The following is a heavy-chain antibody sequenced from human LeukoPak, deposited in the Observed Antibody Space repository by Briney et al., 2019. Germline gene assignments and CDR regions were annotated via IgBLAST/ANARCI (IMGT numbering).Heavy chain of an antibody. CDR1: GFTFTSCA. CDR3: PKRPNWGFSDF. D-gene: IGHD7-27*01. V-gene: IGHV3-23*01. Sequence: PGGSLRLSCAASGFTFTSCAMQWVRQAPGKGLEWVSTINLSGDRTYYADSVTGRFTISRDNSKNTVYLQMNGLRAEDTAIYYCPKRPNWGFSDFWGQGTLVTVSS. J-gene: IGHJ4*02. CDR2: INLSGDRT.